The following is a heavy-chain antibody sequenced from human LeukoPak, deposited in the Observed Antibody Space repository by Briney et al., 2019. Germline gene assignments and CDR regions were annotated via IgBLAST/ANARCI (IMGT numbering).Heavy chain of an antibody. Sequence: SVKVSCKASGGTFSSYAISWVRQAPGQGLEWMGGIIPIFGTANYAQKFQGRVTITADESTSTAYMELSSLRSEDTAVYYCARDFFGEFGGYWYFDLWGRGTLVTVSS. J-gene: IGHJ2*01. D-gene: IGHD3-10*01. V-gene: IGHV1-69*13. CDR3: ARDFFGEFGGYWYFDL. CDR2: IIPIFGTA. CDR1: GGTFSSYA.